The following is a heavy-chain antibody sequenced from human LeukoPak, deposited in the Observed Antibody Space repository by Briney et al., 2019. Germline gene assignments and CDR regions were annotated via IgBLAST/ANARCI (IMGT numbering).Heavy chain of an antibody. CDR2: ISNSGST. Sequence: SETLSLTCTVSGGSISSYYWGWIRQPPGKGLEWIGYISNSGSTTYNPSLKSRVTISVDASKNQFSLRLTSVIAADTAVYYCARVRRDMATINLFDFWGQGTLVTLSS. D-gene: IGHD5-24*01. CDR1: GGSISSYY. J-gene: IGHJ4*02. CDR3: ARVRRDMATINLFDF. V-gene: IGHV4-59*01.